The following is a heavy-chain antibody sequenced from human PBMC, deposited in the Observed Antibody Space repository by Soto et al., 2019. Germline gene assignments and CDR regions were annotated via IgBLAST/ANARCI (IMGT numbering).Heavy chain of an antibody. V-gene: IGHV3-30-3*01. Sequence: GGSLRLSCAASGFTFSSYAMHWVRQAPGKGLEWVAVISYDGSNKYYADSVKGRFTISRDNSKNTLYLQMNSLRAEDTAVYYCARAQAYDYAFGYWGQGTLVTVSS. J-gene: IGHJ4*02. CDR1: GFTFSSYA. CDR3: ARAQAYDYAFGY. D-gene: IGHD3-16*01. CDR2: ISYDGSNK.